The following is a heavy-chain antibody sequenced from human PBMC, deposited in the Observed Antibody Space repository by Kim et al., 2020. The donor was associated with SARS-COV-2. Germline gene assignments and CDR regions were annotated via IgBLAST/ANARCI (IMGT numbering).Heavy chain of an antibody. V-gene: IGHV3-21*01. D-gene: IGHD5-18*01. CDR3: ARGMRGFSYGKIDY. J-gene: IGHJ4*02. Sequence: ADSLKGRFTSSRDNAKNSLYLQMNSLGVEDMAVYYCARGMRGFSYGKIDYWGQGIVVIVSS.